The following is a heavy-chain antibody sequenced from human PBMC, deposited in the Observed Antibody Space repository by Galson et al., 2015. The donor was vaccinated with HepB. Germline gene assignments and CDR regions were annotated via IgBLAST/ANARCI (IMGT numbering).Heavy chain of an antibody. CDR2: ISYDGSNK. Sequence: SLRLSCAASGFTFSSYAMHWVRQAPGKGLEWVAVISYDGSNKYYADSVKGRFTISRDNSKNTLYLQMNSLRAEDTAVYYCARGFALPAPSGGYYYGMDVWGQGTTVTVSS. D-gene: IGHD2-2*01. J-gene: IGHJ6*02. V-gene: IGHV3-30-3*01. CDR3: ARGFALPAPSGGYYYGMDV. CDR1: GFTFSSYA.